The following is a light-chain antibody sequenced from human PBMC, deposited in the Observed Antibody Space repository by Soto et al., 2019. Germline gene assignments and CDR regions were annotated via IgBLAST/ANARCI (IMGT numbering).Light chain of an antibody. J-gene: IGKJ3*01. Sequence: RGRATLSLRASQSVSINLAWYQQKPGQAPRLLIYGASTRATGIPARFSGSGSGTEFTLTISSLQSEDFAVYYCQQYNNWPPITFGPGTKVDIK. CDR3: QQYNNWPPIT. V-gene: IGKV3-15*01. CDR2: GAS. CDR1: QSVSIN.